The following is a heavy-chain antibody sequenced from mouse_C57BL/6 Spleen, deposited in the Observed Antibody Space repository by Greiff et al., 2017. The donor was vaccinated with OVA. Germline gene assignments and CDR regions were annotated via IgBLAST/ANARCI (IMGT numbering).Heavy chain of an antibody. J-gene: IGHJ2*01. CDR1: GYAFTNYL. V-gene: IGHV1-54*01. D-gene: IGHD2-1*01. CDR2: INPGSGGT. Sequence: QVQLQQSGAELVRPGTSVKVSCKASGYAFTNYLIEWVKQRPGQGLEWIGVINPGSGGTNYNEKFKGKATLTADKSSSTAYMQLSSLTSEDSAVYCCARDYGNPYYFDYWGQGTTLTVSS. CDR3: ARDYGNPYYFDY.